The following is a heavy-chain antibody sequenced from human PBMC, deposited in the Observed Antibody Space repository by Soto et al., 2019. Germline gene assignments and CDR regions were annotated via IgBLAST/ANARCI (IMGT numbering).Heavy chain of an antibody. D-gene: IGHD1-26*01. CDR2: IYYSGST. Sequence: SETLSLTCTVSGGSVSSGSYYWSWIRQAPGKGLEWIGYIYYSGSTNYNPSLKSRVTISVDTSKNQFSLKLSSVTAADTAVYYWARETGATSYYGMDVWGQGTTVTVSS. J-gene: IGHJ6*02. CDR1: GGSVSSGSYY. V-gene: IGHV4-61*01. CDR3: ARETGATSYYGMDV.